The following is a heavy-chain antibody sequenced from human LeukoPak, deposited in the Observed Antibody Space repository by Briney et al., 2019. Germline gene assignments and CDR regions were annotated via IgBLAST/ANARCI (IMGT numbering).Heavy chain of an antibody. D-gene: IGHD6-13*01. CDR1: GYTFTSYD. J-gene: IGHJ5*02. CDR3: AREGHHIAAAGTYPENWFDP. CDR2: MNSNSGNT. Sequence: GASVKVSCKASGYTFTSYDINWVRQATGQGLEWMGWMNSNSGNTGYAQKFQGRVTMTRNTSISTAYMELSSLRSEDTAVYYCAREGHHIAAAGTYPENWFDPWGQGTLVTVSS. V-gene: IGHV1-8*01.